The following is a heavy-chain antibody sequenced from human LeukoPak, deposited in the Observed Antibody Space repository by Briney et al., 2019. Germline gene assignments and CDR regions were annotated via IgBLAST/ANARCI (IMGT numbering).Heavy chain of an antibody. Sequence: TLSLTCTVSGGSISSGDYYWSWIRQPPGKTLEWLALIHWDDDKRYSPSLKSRLTITKDTSKNQVVLTMTNMDPVDTAAYYCARGKIGSGFKAGDYFDYWGQGTLVTVSS. D-gene: IGHD2-15*01. CDR1: GGSISSGDYY. CDR2: IHWDDDK. CDR3: ARGKIGSGFKAGDYFDY. V-gene: IGHV2-5*08. J-gene: IGHJ4*02.